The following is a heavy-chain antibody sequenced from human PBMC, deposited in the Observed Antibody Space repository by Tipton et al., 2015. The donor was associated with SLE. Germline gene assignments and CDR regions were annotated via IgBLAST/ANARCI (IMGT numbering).Heavy chain of an antibody. V-gene: IGHV4-59*11. CDR3: ASLYSSGWYPRFDP. CDR2: IYYSGST. CDR1: GGSISSHF. D-gene: IGHD6-19*01. Sequence: TLSLTCTVSGGSISSHFWSWIRQPPGKGLEWIGYIYYSGSTNYNPSLKSRVTISVDTSKNQFSLKLSSVTAADTAVYYCASLYSSGWYPRFDPWGQGTLVTVSS. J-gene: IGHJ5*02.